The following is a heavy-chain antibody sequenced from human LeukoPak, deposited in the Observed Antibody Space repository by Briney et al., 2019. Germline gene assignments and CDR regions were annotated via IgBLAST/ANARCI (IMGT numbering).Heavy chain of an antibody. CDR2: IKPHSGTI. Sequence: GGSLRFSCAASGFTFDDHAMHLIRQVPRKGLELDSDIKPHSGTIAYADSVKGRFTISRDNAKNSLYLQMSSLRVEDTAFYYCAKDIPSFIAMSGTSAGFDYWGQGTLVTVSS. V-gene: IGHV3-9*01. J-gene: IGHJ4*02. D-gene: IGHD6-19*01. CDR1: GFTFDDHA. CDR3: AKDIPSFIAMSGTSAGFDY.